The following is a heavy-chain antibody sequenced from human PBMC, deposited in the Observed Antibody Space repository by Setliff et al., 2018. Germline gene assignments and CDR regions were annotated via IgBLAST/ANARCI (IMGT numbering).Heavy chain of an antibody. V-gene: IGHV4-39*01. D-gene: IGHD3-22*01. Sequence: PSETLSLTCTVSGGSVRPSSYYWGWIRQSPGKGLEWIGSIYLTGNTYYSPSLKSRVTISADTSKNQFSLKLTSLTATDTAIYYCARHGRFYDFTDYFPNWFDPWGQGTLVTSPQ. CDR3: ARHGRFYDFTDYFPNWFDP. J-gene: IGHJ5*02. CDR1: GGSVRPSSYY. CDR2: IYLTGNT.